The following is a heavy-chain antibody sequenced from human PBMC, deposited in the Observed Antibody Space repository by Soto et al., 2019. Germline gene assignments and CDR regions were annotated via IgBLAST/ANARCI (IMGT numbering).Heavy chain of an antibody. CDR1: GFTFTPYA. Sequence: GGSLRLSCAASGFTFTPYAMTWVRQAPGKGLEWVSVITGGVGVTYYADSVKGRFTISRDNSKDTLYLQMNNLRAEDTAVYYCARDRGNPDSFNIWGQGTMVTVSS. CDR3: ARDRGNPDSFNI. CDR2: ITGGVGVT. V-gene: IGHV3-23*01. J-gene: IGHJ3*02.